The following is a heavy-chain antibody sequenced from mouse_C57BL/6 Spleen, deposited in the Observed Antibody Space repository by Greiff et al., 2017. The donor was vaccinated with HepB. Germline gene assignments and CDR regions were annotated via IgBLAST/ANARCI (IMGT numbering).Heavy chain of an antibody. CDR2: IYPGDGDT. V-gene: IGHV1-82*01. Sequence: QVQLQQSGPELVKPGASVKISCKASGYAFSSSWMNWVKQRPGKGLEWIGRIYPGDGDTNYNGKFKGKATLTADKSSRTAYMQLSSLTSEDSAVYFCAKGDYDCFDYWGQGTTLTVSS. CDR3: AKGDYDCFDY. J-gene: IGHJ2*01. D-gene: IGHD2-4*01. CDR1: GYAFSSSW.